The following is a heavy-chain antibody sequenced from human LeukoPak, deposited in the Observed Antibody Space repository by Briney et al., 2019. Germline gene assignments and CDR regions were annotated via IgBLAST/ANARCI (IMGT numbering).Heavy chain of an antibody. CDR1: GGTFSSYA. CDR3: ARDFIATDDAFDI. Sequence: SVKVSCKASGGTFSSYAISWVRQAPGQGLEWMGGIIPIFGTANYAQKFQGRVTITADKSTSTAYMELSSLRSEDTAVYYCARDFIATDDAFDIWGQGTMVTVSS. D-gene: IGHD6-25*01. J-gene: IGHJ3*02. CDR2: IIPIFGTA. V-gene: IGHV1-69*06.